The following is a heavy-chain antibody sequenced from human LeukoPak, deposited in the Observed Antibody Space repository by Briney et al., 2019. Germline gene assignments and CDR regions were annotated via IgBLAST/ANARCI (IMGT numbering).Heavy chain of an antibody. CDR3: ARRRYYDGSGYLE. D-gene: IGHD3-22*01. CDR1: GDSVSRSDSY. Sequence: SETLSLTCSVSGDSVSRSDSYWDWIRQPPGKGLEWIGTIYYSGRTYYSPSLKSRVTMSVDPSNSQFSLNLRSVTAADTAVYYCARRRYYDGSGYLEWGQGTLLSVSS. V-gene: IGHV4-39*01. J-gene: IGHJ1*01. CDR2: IYYSGRT.